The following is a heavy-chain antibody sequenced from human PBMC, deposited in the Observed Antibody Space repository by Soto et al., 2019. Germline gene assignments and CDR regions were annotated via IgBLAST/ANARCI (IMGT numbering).Heavy chain of an antibody. J-gene: IGHJ2*01. CDR1: GGSISSSSYY. Sequence: QLQLQESDPGLVKPSETLSLTCTVSGGSISSSSYYWGWIRQPPGKGLEWIGSIYYSGSTYYNPSLKSRVTISVDTSKNQFSLKLSSVTAADTAVYYCARTGLRYWYFDLWGRGTLVTVSS. CDR2: IYYSGST. CDR3: ARTGLRYWYFDL. D-gene: IGHD4-17*01. V-gene: IGHV4-39*01.